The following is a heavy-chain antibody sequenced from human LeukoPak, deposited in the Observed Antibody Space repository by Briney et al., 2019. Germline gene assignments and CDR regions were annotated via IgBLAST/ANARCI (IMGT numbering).Heavy chain of an antibody. CDR3: ARPLLPYCSGGSCYSAWQH. V-gene: IGHV1-2*02. CDR1: GYTFIGYY. CDR2: INPNSGGT. D-gene: IGHD2-15*01. Sequence: ASVKVSCKASGYTFIGYYMHWVRQAPGQGLEWMGWINPNSGGTNYAQKFQGRVTMTRDTSISTAYMELSRLRSDDTAVYYCARPLLPYCSGGSCYSAWQHWGQGTLVTVSS. J-gene: IGHJ1*01.